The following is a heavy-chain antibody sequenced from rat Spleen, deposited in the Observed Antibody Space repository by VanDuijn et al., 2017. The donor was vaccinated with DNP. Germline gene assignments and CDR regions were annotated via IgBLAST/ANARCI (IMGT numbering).Heavy chain of an antibody. CDR3: ARWYNSGYSFDY. J-gene: IGHJ2*01. CDR2: IRDDSGIT. Sequence: EVQLVESGGGLVQPGRSLKLSCAASGFSFSDYYMAWVRQAHTKGLEWVAYIRDDSGITYYGDSVKGRFTISRDNAKSTLYLHMNSLRSEDMATYYCARWYNSGYSFDYWCQGVMVTVSS. V-gene: IGHV5-22*01. D-gene: IGHD4-3*01. CDR1: GFSFSDYY.